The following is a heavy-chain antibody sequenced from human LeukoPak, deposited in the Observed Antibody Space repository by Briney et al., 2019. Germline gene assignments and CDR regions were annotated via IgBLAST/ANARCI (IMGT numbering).Heavy chain of an antibody. Sequence: GGSLRLSCAASGFTFSSNWMSWVRQAPGKGLQWVANIKHDGNEKYYVDSVKGRFAISRDNAKNSLYLQMNSLRAEDTAVYYCARDNGYGYDYWGQGTLVTVSS. D-gene: IGHD5-18*01. V-gene: IGHV3-7*01. CDR3: ARDNGYGYDY. CDR2: IKHDGNEK. J-gene: IGHJ4*02. CDR1: GFTFSSNW.